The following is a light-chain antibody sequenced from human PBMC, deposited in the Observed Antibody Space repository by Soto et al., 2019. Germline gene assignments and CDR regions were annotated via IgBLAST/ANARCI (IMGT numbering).Light chain of an antibody. CDR3: QQYNNWPLT. CDR2: LAS. J-gene: IGKJ4*01. Sequence: EIVLTQSPATLSLSPGERATLSCRASQSVSSNLAWYQQKPGQAPRLLIYLASARATGVPARFSGSGSGTDFTLTISSLQSEDIALYYCQQYNNWPLTFGGGTKVDIK. V-gene: IGKV3-15*01. CDR1: QSVSSN.